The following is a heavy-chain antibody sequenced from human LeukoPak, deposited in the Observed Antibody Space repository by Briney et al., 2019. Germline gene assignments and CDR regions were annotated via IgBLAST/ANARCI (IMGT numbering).Heavy chain of an antibody. D-gene: IGHD3-22*01. V-gene: IGHV4-39*01. CDR2: IYYSGST. CDR3: ARHDQYYDSSGYQPGEIDY. Sequence: SETLSLTCTVSGGSISPYYWNWIRQPPGNGLEWIGSIYYSGSTYYNPSLTSRVTISVDTSKNQFSLRLSSVTAADTAVYYCARHDQYYDSSGYQPGEIDYWGQGTLVTVSS. CDR1: GGSISPYY. J-gene: IGHJ4*02.